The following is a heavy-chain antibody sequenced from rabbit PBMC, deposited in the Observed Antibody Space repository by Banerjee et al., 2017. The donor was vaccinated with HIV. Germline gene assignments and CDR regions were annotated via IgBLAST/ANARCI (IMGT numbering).Heavy chain of an antibody. D-gene: IGHD4-2*01. CDR2: IDGIGSGST. Sequence: QEQLVEYGGDLVQPGASLTLTCKASGFTLSSYWMYWVRQAPGKGLEWIGCIDGIGSGSTYYASWVNGRFTISKTSSTTVTLQMTSLTAADTATYFCARWTGYAGDGYPLWGQGTLVTVS. J-gene: IGHJ3*01. CDR3: ARWTGYAGDGYPL. V-gene: IGHV1S45*01. CDR1: GFTLSSYW.